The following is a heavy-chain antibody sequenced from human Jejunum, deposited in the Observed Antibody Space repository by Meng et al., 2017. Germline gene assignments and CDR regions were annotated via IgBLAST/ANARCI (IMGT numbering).Heavy chain of an antibody. CDR1: GGSFSGNY. CDR3: ARGGDPRAYYFDY. V-gene: IGHV4-34*01. Sequence: QVKSQHGRGGRINPSEPMSLTSAVQGGSFSGNYCGWIRQAPGKGLEWIGDIDHSGSTNYNPSLKKRVTISVDTSRNQISLNLNSVTAADTAVYYCARGGDPRAYYFDYWGQGNLVTVSS. D-gene: IGHD3-10*01. J-gene: IGHJ4*02. CDR2: IDHSGST.